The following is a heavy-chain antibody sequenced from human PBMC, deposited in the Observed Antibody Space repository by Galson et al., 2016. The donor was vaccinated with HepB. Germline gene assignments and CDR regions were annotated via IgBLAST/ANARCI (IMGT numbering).Heavy chain of an antibody. V-gene: IGHV3-21*01. J-gene: IGHJ4*02. CDR1: GFTFSSYT. CDR2: ISSSSSSI. CDR3: ASPRGRLVMPPDY. Sequence: SLRLSCAASGFTFSSYTMNWVRQAPGKGLEWISSISSSSSSIYYADSVKGRFTVSRDNAKNSLFLQMNTLRAEDTAVYYCASPRGRLVMPPDYWGQGTLVTVSP. D-gene: IGHD6-6*01.